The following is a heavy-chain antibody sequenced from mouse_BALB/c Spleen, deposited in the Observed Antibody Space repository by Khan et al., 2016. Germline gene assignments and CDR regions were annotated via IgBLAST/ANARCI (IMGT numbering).Heavy chain of an antibody. CDR2: IDPANDNT. CDR1: GFNIKDTY. Sequence: VQLQQSGAELVKPGASVKLSCTASGFNIKDTYMHWMIQRPEQGLEWIGRIDPANDNTKYDPKFQGKATITADTSSNTAYLQLSSLTSEDTAVYYCASSYYDSWVVYWGQGTLVTVSA. V-gene: IGHV14-3*02. D-gene: IGHD2-4*01. CDR3: ASSYYDSWVVY. J-gene: IGHJ3*01.